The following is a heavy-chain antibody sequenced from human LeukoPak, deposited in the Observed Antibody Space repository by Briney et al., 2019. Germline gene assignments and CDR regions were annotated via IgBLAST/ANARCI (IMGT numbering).Heavy chain of an antibody. V-gene: IGHV4-31*03. D-gene: IGHD4-23*01. CDR1: GGSISSGGYY. CDR3: ARDPVVQGAYYYYGMDV. J-gene: IGHJ6*02. CDR2: IYYSGST. Sequence: SETLSLTCTVSGGSISSGGYYWSWIRQHPGKGLEWIGYIYYSGSTYYNPSLKSRVTISVDTSKNQFSLKLSSVTAADTAVYYCARDPVVQGAYYYYGMDVWGQGTTVTVPS.